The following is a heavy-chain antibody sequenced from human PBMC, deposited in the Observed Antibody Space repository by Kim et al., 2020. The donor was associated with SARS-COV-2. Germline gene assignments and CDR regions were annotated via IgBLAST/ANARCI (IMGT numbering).Heavy chain of an antibody. J-gene: IGHJ4*02. V-gene: IGHV4-39*01. D-gene: IGHD3-16*01. CDR1: GGSISNNNYY. Sequence: SETLSLTCTVSGGSISNNNYYWGWTRQPPGKGLEWIGTIYYIGDTYYNPSLKSRVTISVDTSKNQFSLRLSSVTATDTAVYYCARHGEVRGWTVSYWGQGTLVTVSS. CDR2: IYYIGDT. CDR3: ARHGEVRGWTVSY.